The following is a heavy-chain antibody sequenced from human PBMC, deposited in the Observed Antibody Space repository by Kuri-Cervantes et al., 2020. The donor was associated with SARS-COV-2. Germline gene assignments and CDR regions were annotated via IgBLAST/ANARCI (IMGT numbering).Heavy chain of an antibody. CDR2: ISSSSSYI. D-gene: IGHD3-3*01. CDR3: ARDAHMVRFLEWLLTFGYFDL. J-gene: IGHJ2*01. V-gene: IGHV3-21*01. CDR1: GFTFGSYS. Sequence: GESLKISCAASGFTFGSYSMNWVRQAPGKGLEWVSSISSSSSYIYYADSVKGRFTISRDNAKNSLYLQMNSLRAEDTAVYYCARDAHMVRFLEWLLTFGYFDLWGRGTLVTVSS.